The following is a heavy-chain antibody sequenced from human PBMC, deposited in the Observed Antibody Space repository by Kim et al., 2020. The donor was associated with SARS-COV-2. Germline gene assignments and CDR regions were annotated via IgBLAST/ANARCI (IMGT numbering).Heavy chain of an antibody. Sequence: GGSLRLSCTASGFTFGDYAMSWVRQAPGKGLEWVGFIRSRAYGGTTEYAASVKGRITISSDDSKRIPYLQMNSLKTEDTAVYYCNGGSYCADYWGQGTLVTVSS. V-gene: IGHV3-49*04. J-gene: IGHJ4*02. CDR2: IRSRAYGGTT. CDR3: NGGSYCADY. CDR1: GFTFGDYA. D-gene: IGHD1-26*01.